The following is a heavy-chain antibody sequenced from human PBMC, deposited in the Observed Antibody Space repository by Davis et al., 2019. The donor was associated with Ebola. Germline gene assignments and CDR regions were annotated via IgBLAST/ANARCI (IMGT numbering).Heavy chain of an antibody. CDR1: GGSFSGYY. Sequence: MPSETLSLTCAVYGGSFSGYYWSWIRQPPGKGLEWIGEINHSGSTNYNLSLTCRVTISVDTSKNQFSLKLSSVTAADTAVYYCARGYSYGLRVFDYWGQGTLVTVSS. CDR2: INHSGST. CDR3: ARGYSYGLRVFDY. D-gene: IGHD5-18*01. V-gene: IGHV4-34*01. J-gene: IGHJ4*02.